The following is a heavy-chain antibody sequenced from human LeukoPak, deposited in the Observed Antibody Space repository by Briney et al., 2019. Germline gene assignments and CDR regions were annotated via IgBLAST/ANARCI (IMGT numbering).Heavy chain of an antibody. V-gene: IGHV3-66*01. CDR1: GFTVSNNY. CDR3: AKAGGGIGYYYGSSGYYYKDY. CDR2: IYSGGST. Sequence: GGSLRLSCAASGFTVSNNYMNWVREAPGKGLEWVSLIYSGGSTNNADSVKGRFTISRDNSKNTLYLQMNSLRVEDTAVYYCAKAGGGIGYYYGSSGYYYKDYWGQGTLVTVSS. D-gene: IGHD3-22*01. J-gene: IGHJ4*02.